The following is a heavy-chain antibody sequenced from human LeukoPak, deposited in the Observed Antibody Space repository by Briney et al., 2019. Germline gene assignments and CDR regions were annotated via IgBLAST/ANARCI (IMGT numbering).Heavy chain of an antibody. Sequence: PSETLSLTCAVSGYSISSGYYWGWIRQPPGKGLQWIGDIYYTGKNNYNPSLKSRVTISLDTSKDHLSLNLTSVLAADTAIYYCVRRDTGWNYFDYWGQGILVTVSS. V-gene: IGHV4-38-2*01. CDR3: VRRDTGWNYFDY. D-gene: IGHD6-19*01. CDR2: IYYTGKN. J-gene: IGHJ4*02. CDR1: GYSISSGYY.